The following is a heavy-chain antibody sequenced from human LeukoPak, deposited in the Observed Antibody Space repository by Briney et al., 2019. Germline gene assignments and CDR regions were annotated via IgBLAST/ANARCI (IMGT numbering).Heavy chain of an antibody. Sequence: GGSLRLSCAASGFTFSSYAMHWVRQAPGKGLEWVAVISYDGSNKYYADSVKGRFTISRDNSKNTLYLQMNSLRADDTAVYYCARSPAAGNWFDPWGQGTLVTVSS. CDR1: GFTFSSYA. J-gene: IGHJ5*02. CDR3: ARSPAAGNWFDP. CDR2: ISYDGSNK. D-gene: IGHD6-13*01. V-gene: IGHV3-30-3*01.